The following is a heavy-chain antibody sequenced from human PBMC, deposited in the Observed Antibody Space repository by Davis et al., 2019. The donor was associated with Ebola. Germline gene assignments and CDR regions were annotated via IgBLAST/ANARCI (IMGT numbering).Heavy chain of an antibody. CDR2: ISSSSSYI. D-gene: IGHD3-16*01. J-gene: IGHJ6*02. V-gene: IGHV3-21*01. CDR1: GFTFSSYS. Sequence: GESLKISCAASGFTFSSYSMNWVRQAPGKGLEWVSSISSSSSYIYYADSVKGRFTVSRDNAQNSLYLQMNSLRAEDTAVYYCVREPIMKFYYGMDVWGQGTTVTVSS. CDR3: VREPIMKFYYGMDV.